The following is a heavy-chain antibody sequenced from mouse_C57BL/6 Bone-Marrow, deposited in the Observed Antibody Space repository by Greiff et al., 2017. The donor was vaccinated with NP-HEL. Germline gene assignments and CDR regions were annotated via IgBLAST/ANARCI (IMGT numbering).Heavy chain of an antibody. CDR3: ARDRWKYFDV. CDR1: GFTFSSYA. CDR2: ISDGGSYT. J-gene: IGHJ1*03. D-gene: IGHD1-1*02. V-gene: IGHV5-4*01. Sequence: EVQVVESGGGLVKPGGSLKLSCAASGFTFSSYAMSWVRQTPEKRLEWVATISDGGSYTYYPDNVKGRFTISRDNAKNNLYLQMSHLKSEDTAMYYCARDRWKYFDVWGTGTTVTVSS.